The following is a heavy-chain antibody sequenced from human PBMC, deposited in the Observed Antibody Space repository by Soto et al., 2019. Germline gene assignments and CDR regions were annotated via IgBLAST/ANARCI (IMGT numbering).Heavy chain of an antibody. CDR2: IFSNDDK. CDR3: ARITQYSGSESYEY. CDR1: GISLSKPRMG. J-gene: IGHJ4*02. V-gene: IGHV2-26*01. Sequence: QVTLKESGPVLVIPTETLTLTCTVSGISLSKPRMGVSWIRQPPGKALEWLANIFSNDDKSYSLSLKSRLTISKDTSKSQVVLTMTNMDPVDTGTYFCARITQYSGSESYEYWGQGTQVTVSS. D-gene: IGHD3-10*01.